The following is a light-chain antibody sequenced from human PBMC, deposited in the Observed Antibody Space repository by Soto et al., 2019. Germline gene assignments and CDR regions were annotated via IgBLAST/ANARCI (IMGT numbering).Light chain of an antibody. Sequence: DIQMTQSPSTLSASVGDRVTITCRASQSIINWLGWYQQKPGKAPTLLIYKASSLESGVPSRFSGSGSATEFTLTITSLQPDDFATYYCQQYSNHWTFGQGTKVDIK. CDR1: QSIINW. J-gene: IGKJ1*01. CDR3: QQYSNHWT. V-gene: IGKV1-5*03. CDR2: KAS.